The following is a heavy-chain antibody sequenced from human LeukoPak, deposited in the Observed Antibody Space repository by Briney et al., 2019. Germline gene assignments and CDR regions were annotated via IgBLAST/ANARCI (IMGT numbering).Heavy chain of an antibody. Sequence: GASVKVSCKASGYTFTGYYMHWVRQAPGQGLEWTGWINPNSGGTNYAQKFQGRVTMTRDTSISTAYMELSRLRSDDTAVYYCARAASGSYYAPFDYWGQGTLVTVSS. CDR2: INPNSGGT. CDR1: GYTFTGYY. V-gene: IGHV1-2*02. CDR3: ARAASGSYYAPFDY. J-gene: IGHJ4*02. D-gene: IGHD1-26*01.